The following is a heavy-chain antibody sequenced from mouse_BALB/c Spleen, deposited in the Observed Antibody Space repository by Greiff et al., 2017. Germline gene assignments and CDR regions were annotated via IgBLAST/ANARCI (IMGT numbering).Heavy chain of an antibody. CDR2: ISNGGGST. Sequence: EVHLVESGGGLVQPGGSLKLSCAASGFTFSSYTMSWVRQTPEKRLEWVAYISNGGGSTYYPDTVKGRFTISRDNAKNTLYLQMSSLKSEDTAMYYCARQDDGYYFDYWGQGTTLTVSS. V-gene: IGHV5-12-2*01. CDR3: ARQDDGYYFDY. CDR1: GFTFSSYT. J-gene: IGHJ2*01. D-gene: IGHD2-12*01.